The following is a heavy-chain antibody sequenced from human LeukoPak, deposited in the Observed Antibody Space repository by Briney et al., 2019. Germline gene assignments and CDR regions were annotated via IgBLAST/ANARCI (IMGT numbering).Heavy chain of an antibody. D-gene: IGHD1-26*01. Sequence: SETLSLTCTVSGGSISSGGYYWSWIRQHPGKGLEWIGYTYYSGSTYYNPSLKSRVTISVDTSKNQFSLKLSSVTAADTAVYYCARVWPYSGSYYFDYWGQGTLVTVSS. V-gene: IGHV4-31*03. CDR1: GGSISSGGYY. CDR3: ARVWPYSGSYYFDY. CDR2: TYYSGST. J-gene: IGHJ4*02.